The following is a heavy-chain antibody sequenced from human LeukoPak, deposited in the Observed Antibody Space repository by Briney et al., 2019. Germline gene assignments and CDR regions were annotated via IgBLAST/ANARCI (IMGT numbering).Heavy chain of an antibody. J-gene: IGHJ6*02. V-gene: IGHV3-23*01. Sequence: GGSLRLSCAASGFTFSSYAMSWVRQAPGKGLEWVSVISGSDSSTYYADSVKGRFTISRDNSKNTLYLQMNSLRAEDTAVYYCARRKVVSAYYYGMDVWGQGTTVTVSS. CDR1: GFTFSSYA. D-gene: IGHD2-2*01. CDR3: ARRKVVSAYYYGMDV. CDR2: ISGSDSST.